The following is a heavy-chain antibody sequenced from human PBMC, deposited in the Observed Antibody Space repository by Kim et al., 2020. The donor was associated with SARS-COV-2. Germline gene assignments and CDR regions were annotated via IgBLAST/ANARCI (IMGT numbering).Heavy chain of an antibody. CDR2: INHSGST. CDR3: ARARGFDWPYYFDY. Sequence: SETLSLTCAVYGGSFSGYYWSWIRQPPGKGLEWIGEINHSGSTNYNPSLKSRVTISVDTSKNQFSLKLSSVTAADTAVYYCARARGFDWPYYFDYWGQGTLVTVSS. J-gene: IGHJ4*02. CDR1: GGSFSGYY. V-gene: IGHV4-34*01. D-gene: IGHD3-9*01.